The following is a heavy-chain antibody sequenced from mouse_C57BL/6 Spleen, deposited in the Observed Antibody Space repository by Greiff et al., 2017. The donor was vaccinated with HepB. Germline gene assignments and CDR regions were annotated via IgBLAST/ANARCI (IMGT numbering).Heavy chain of an antibody. CDR2: IDPSDSYT. Sequence: QVQLQQPGAELVMPGASVKLSCKASGYTFTSYWMHWVKQRPGQGLEWIGEIDPSDSYTNYNQKFKGKSTLTVDKSSSTAYMQLSSLTSEDSAVYYCASGEYRRYFDVWGTGTTVTVSS. CDR1: GYTFTSYW. V-gene: IGHV1-69*01. D-gene: IGHD5-2*01. CDR3: ASGEYRRYFDV. J-gene: IGHJ1*03.